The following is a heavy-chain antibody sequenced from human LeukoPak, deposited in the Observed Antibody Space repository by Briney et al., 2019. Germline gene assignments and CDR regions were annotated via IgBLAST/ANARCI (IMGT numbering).Heavy chain of an antibody. CDR3: AKGGYYSGSGSHNYFDY. Sequence: GGSLRLSCAASGFTFSSYAISWVRQAPGKGLEWVSVVSGSGFSTFYADSVKGRFTISRDNSKNTVYLHMNSLRAEDTAMYYCAKGGYYSGSGSHNYFDYWGQGTLVTVPS. J-gene: IGHJ4*02. D-gene: IGHD3-10*01. CDR2: VSGSGFST. V-gene: IGHV3-23*01. CDR1: GFTFSSYA.